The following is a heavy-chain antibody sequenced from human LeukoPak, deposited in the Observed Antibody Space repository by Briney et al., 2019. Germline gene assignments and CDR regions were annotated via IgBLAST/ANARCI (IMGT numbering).Heavy chain of an antibody. D-gene: IGHD6-13*01. CDR2: LFYSGSS. J-gene: IGHJ5*02. V-gene: IGHV4-61*01. CDR1: GGSVSSDSYY. CDR3: ARGSSSWYRWFDP. Sequence: SETLSLTCTVSGGSVSSDSYYWRWIRQPPGKGLEWIGYLFYSGSSNYNPSLKSRVTISVDTSKNQFSLKLNSVTDADTAVYYCARGSSSWYRWFDPWGQGTLVTVSS.